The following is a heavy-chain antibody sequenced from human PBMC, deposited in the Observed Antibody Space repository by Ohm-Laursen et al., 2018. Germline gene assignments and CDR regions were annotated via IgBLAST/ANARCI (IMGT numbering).Heavy chain of an antibody. CDR1: GFTFSDYY. V-gene: IGHV3-11*04. CDR3: AKRVQYRSYYYYGMDV. Sequence: GSLRLSCAATGFTFSDYYMSWIRQAPGKGLEWVSYISSSVSAIYYADSVKGRFTISRDNSKNTLYLQMNSLRAEDTAVYYCAKRVQYRSYYYYGMDVWGQGTTVTVSS. CDR2: ISSSVSAI. J-gene: IGHJ6*02. D-gene: IGHD6-6*01.